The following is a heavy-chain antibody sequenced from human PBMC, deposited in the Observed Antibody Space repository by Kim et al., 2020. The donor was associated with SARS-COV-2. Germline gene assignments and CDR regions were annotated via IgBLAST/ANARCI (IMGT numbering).Heavy chain of an antibody. CDR2: IYYSGST. V-gene: IGHV4-59*08. D-gene: IGHD3-22*01. J-gene: IGHJ3*02. Sequence: SETLSLTCTVSGGSISSYYWSWIRQPPGKGLEWIGYIYYSGSTNYNPSLKSRVTISVDTSKNQFSLKLSSVTAADTAVYYFARLAYDTPVVVDIWGQGTTLTVSP. CDR3: ARLAYDTPVVVDI. CDR1: GGSISSYY.